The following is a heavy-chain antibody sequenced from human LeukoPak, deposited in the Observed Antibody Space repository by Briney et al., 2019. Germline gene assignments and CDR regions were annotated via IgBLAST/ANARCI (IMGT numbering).Heavy chain of an antibody. CDR3: AREGNDYYYDQ. V-gene: IGHV3-21*01. Sequence: GGSLRLSCAASGFTFSNAWMTWVPQAPGKGLEWVSSITGDCKYITYADSVKGRFTISRDNAKNSLYLQVASLRGDDTATYYCAREGNDYYYDQWGQGTLVTVSP. J-gene: IGHJ4*02. D-gene: IGHD3-16*01. CDR2: ITGDCKYI. CDR1: GFTFSNAW.